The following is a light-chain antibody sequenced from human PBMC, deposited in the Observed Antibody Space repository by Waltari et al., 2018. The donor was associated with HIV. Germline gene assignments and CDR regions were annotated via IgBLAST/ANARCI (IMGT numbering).Light chain of an antibody. CDR2: GNS. J-gene: IGLJ2*01. CDR3: QSYDSSLSGQG. V-gene: IGLV1-40*01. CDR1: SSNIGAGYA. Sequence: QSVLTQPPSVSGAPGQRVTISCTGSSSNIGAGYAVHWYQQLPGTAPKLLIYGNSNRPSGVPDRFSGSKSGTSASLAITGLQAEDEADYYCQSYDSSLSGQGFGGGTKLTVL.